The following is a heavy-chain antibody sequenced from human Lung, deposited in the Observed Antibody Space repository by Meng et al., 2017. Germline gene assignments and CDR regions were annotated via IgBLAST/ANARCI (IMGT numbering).Heavy chain of an antibody. Sequence: QLQAWGAGLLKPSCTLSRTCFVSGGSFSDYYWSWIRQPPGKGLEWIGEINHSGSTNYNPSLESRATISVDTSQNNLSLKLSSVTAADSAVYYCARGPTTMAHDFDYWGQGTLVTVSS. D-gene: IGHD4-11*01. CDR2: INHSGST. V-gene: IGHV4-34*01. J-gene: IGHJ4*02. CDR3: ARGPTTMAHDFDY. CDR1: GGSFSDYY.